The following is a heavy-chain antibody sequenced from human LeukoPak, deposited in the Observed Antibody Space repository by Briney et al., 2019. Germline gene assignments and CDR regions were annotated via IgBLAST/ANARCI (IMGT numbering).Heavy chain of an antibody. V-gene: IGHV3-66*01. J-gene: IGHJ4*02. CDR1: GFTVSSNY. D-gene: IGHD5-12*01. Sequence: PGGSLRLSCAASGFTVSSNYMSWVRQAPGKGLEWVSVIHSGGSTYYADSVKGRFTISRDNSKNTLYLQMNSLRAEDTAVYYCARGIVATILDYWGQGTLVTVSS. CDR2: IHSGGST. CDR3: ARGIVATILDY.